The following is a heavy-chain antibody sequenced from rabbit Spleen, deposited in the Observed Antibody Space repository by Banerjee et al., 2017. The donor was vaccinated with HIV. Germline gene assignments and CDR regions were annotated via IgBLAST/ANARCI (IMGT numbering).Heavy chain of an antibody. Sequence: QSLEESGGDLVKPGASLTLTCTASGFTISSSYYMCWVRQAPGKGLEWIACIYGGSGFTYYASWARGRSTISKTSSTTVTLQLNSLTAADTATYFCARIDHGGDWDFDLWGPGTLVTVS. CDR3: ARIDHGGDWDFDL. D-gene: IGHD2-1*01. V-gene: IGHV1S40*01. CDR1: GFTISSSYY. J-gene: IGHJ4*01. CDR2: IYGGSGFT.